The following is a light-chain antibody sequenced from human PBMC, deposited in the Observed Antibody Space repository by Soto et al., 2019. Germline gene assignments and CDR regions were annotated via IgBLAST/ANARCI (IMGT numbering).Light chain of an antibody. CDR1: QSVSDN. V-gene: IGKV3-15*01. J-gene: IGKJ4*01. CDR2: AAF. Sequence: EIVMTQSPATLSVSPGETATLSCRASQSVSDNLAWYQQKPGQGPRLLIYAAFTRATGISARFSGSGSGTEFTLTISSLQSEDFAVYYGQQYKNWPPLTFGGGTKVEIK. CDR3: QQYKNWPPLT.